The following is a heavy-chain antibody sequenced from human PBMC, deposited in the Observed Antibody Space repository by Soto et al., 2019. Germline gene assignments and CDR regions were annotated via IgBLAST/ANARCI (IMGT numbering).Heavy chain of an antibody. CDR2: ISYDGRNK. CDR1: GFTFSSYA. D-gene: IGHD4-4*01. V-gene: IGHV3-30*04. CDR3: ATLLPTLVTPYFDS. Sequence: QVQLVESGGGVVQPGRSLRLSCAASGFTFSSYAMHWVRQAPGKGLEWVAVISYDGRNKYYADSLKGRFTISRDNSKNTLYLQMNTLRAADTSVYYCATLLPTLVTPYFDSWGQGTLVTVSS. J-gene: IGHJ4*02.